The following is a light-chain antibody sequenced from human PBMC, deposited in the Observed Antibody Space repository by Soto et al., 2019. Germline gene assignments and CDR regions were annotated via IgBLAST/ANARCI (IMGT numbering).Light chain of an antibody. V-gene: IGKV1-33*01. Sequence: DIQMTQSPSSLSASVGDRVTITCQASQDISNYLHWYQQKPGKAPKLLIYDASNLETGVPSRFSGSGSGTDFTFASSSLQPEDIATYYCQQYDNLPPRTFGQGTKVEIK. CDR3: QQYDNLPPRT. CDR2: DAS. CDR1: QDISNY. J-gene: IGKJ1*01.